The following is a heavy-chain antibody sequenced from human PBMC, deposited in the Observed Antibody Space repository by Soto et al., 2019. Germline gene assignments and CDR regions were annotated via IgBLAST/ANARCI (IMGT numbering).Heavy chain of an antibody. D-gene: IGHD3-22*01. CDR2: MNYIGST. CDR1: GGSISSYY. V-gene: IGHV4-39*01. CDR3: ARENYYDTSATFDY. Sequence: PSETLSLTCTVSGGSISSYYWSWIRQPPGKGLEWIGSMNYIGSTFYNPSLKSRVTISVDTSKNQFSLNLSSVTAADTAVYYCARENYYDTSATFDYWGQGTLVTVSS. J-gene: IGHJ4*02.